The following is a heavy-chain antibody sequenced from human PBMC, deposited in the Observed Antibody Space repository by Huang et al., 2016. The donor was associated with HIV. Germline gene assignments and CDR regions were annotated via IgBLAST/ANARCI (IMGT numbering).Heavy chain of an antibody. CDR2: LDTENGET. V-gene: IGHV1-24*01. CDR3: ATSVTMVRGVVLTRYYFDY. CDR1: GYTLPKLS. D-gene: IGHD3-10*01. Sequence: QVQLVQSGAEVKKPGASVKVSCKVFGYTLPKLSMHWARQAPGKGLEWMGGLDTENGETIYAQKVQGRVTVTKDTFTDTAYMKLNSLRSEDTAVYYCATSVTMVRGVVLTRYYFDYWGQGTLVTVSS. J-gene: IGHJ4*02.